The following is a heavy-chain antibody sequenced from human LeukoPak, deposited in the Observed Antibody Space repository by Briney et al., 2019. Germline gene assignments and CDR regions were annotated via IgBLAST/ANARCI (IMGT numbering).Heavy chain of an antibody. CDR3: SKVVKYTASTGTGLGS. J-gene: IGHJ4*02. CDR1: GFNFMNFG. V-gene: IGHV3-33*06. CDR2: IWYDGSFI. D-gene: IGHD6-13*01. Sequence: PGGSLRLSCAASGFNFMNFGMHWVRQAPGKGLDWVAVIWYDGSFIYYADSVRGRFIISRDNAKNTLYLQMKSVRAEATAIYYCSKVVKYTASTGTGLGSWGQGTLVTVSS.